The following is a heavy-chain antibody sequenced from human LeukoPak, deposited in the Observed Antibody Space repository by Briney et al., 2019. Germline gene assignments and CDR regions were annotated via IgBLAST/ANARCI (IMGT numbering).Heavy chain of an antibody. CDR2: VHYIVGT. Sequence: SETLSHTCSVSPASISRYYWSWIRQPPGKGLEWIGFVHYIVGTTYNPSLSSRVTLSIDRSKNQFSMNLKSVTAADTAVYYCARTVDYYDSNGFFLYYFDHWGQGALVTVSS. V-gene: IGHV4-59*01. CDR1: PASISRYY. J-gene: IGHJ4*02. CDR3: ARTVDYYDSNGFFLYYFDH. D-gene: IGHD3-22*01.